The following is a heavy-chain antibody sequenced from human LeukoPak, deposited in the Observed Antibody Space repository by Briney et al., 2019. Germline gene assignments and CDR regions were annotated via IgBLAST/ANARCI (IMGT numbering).Heavy chain of an antibody. CDR3: XXXXXXXXXWLVGERRYYLDF. D-gene: IGHD6-19*01. J-gene: IGHJ4*02. CDR1: GYTFNSYG. Sequence: ASVKVSCKASGYTFNSYGISWLRQAPGQGLEWMGWISAFSGDTNYAQTFQGRITLTTDTSTNTAYMEVRSLTSDDTAVYYCXXXXXXXXXWLVGERRYYLDFWGQGTLVSVSS. CDR2: ISAFSGDT. V-gene: IGHV1-18*01.